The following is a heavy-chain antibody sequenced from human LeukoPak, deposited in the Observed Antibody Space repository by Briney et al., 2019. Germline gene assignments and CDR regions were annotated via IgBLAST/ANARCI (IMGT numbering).Heavy chain of an antibody. V-gene: IGHV3-23*01. CDR1: GFTFSNYA. CDR2: INPSGGST. Sequence: GGSLRLSCAASGFTFSNYAMNSVPQAPGRGLEWVSGINPSGGSTYYADSVKGRFTISRDNSKNTLYLQMNSLRAEDTALYFCAKAVSHSYFDFWGQGTLVTVSA. J-gene: IGHJ4*02. CDR3: AKAVSHSYFDF. D-gene: IGHD6-19*01.